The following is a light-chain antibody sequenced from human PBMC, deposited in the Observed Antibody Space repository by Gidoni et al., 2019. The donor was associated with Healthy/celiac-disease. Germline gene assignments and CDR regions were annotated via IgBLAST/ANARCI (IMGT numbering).Light chain of an antibody. CDR2: GAS. CDR1: QSVSSSY. V-gene: IGKV3-20*01. J-gene: IGKJ1*01. Sequence: EIVLTQSPGTLSLSPGERATLSCRASQSVSSSYLAWYQQKPSQAPRLLIYGASSRATGIPDRCSGSGSGTDFTLTISRLEPEDFAVYYCQQYGSSPETFGQGTKVEIK. CDR3: QQYGSSPET.